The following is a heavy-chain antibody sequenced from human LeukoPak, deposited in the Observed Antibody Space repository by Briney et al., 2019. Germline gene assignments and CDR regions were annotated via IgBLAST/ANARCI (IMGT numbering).Heavy chain of an antibody. J-gene: IGHJ4*02. V-gene: IGHV1-8*01. D-gene: IGHD2-8*01. Sequence: GASVKVSCKASGYTFTSYDINWVRQATGQGLEWMGWMNPNSGNTGYAQKLQGRVTMTRNTSISTAYMELSSLRSEDTAVYYCGRGRGNGRPENYFDYWGQGTLVTVSS. CDR3: GRGRGNGRPENYFDY. CDR1: GYTFTSYD. CDR2: MNPNSGNT.